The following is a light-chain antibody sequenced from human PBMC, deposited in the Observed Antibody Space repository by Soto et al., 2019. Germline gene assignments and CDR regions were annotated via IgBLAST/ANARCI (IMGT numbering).Light chain of an antibody. CDR1: QSFSSSS. CDR2: GAS. Sequence: EIVLTQSPDTLSLSPGERATLSCRASQSFSSSSLAWYQQKPGQAPRLLIHGASTRATRIPDRFSGSGSGTDFTLTISRLEPEDFAVYYCQHYDTSRRTFGQGTKVEIK. V-gene: IGKV3-20*01. J-gene: IGKJ1*01. CDR3: QHYDTSRRT.